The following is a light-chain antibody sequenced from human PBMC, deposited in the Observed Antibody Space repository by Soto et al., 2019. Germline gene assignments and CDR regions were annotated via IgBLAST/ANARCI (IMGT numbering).Light chain of an antibody. Sequence: EIVLTHFPGTLSLSPWGIATLSCRASQSISSNYLAWYQQKPGQTPRLLIYGASTRAAGIPDRFSGSGSGTFFTLTISRLEPEDFAVYYCQRYGRSPPITFGQGTRLEIK. CDR3: QRYGRSPPIT. V-gene: IGKV3-20*01. CDR2: GAS. J-gene: IGKJ5*01. CDR1: QSISSNY.